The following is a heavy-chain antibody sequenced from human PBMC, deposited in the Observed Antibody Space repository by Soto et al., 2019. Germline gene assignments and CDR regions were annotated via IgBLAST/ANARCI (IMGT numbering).Heavy chain of an antibody. D-gene: IGHD1-26*01. CDR2: IYYSGNT. Sequence: SETLSLTCSVSGGSISSYYWSWIRQPPGKGLERIGYIYYSGNTNYNPSLKSRVTISVDTSKTHFSLKLSSVTAADTAVYYCAYGESYEGYFDSWGQGALVTVSS. J-gene: IGHJ4*02. V-gene: IGHV4-59*01. CDR3: AYGESYEGYFDS. CDR1: GGSISSYY.